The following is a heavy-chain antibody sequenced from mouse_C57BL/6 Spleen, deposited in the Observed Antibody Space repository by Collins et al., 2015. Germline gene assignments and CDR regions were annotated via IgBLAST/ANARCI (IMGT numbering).Heavy chain of an antibody. V-gene: IGHV1-64*01. CDR2: IHPNSGST. CDR1: SYW. D-gene: IGHD1-1*01. Sequence: SYWMHWVKQRPGQGLEWIGMIHPNSGSTNYNEKFKSKATLTVDKSSSTAYMQLSSLTSEDSAVYYCARSYYGSSYYAMDYWGQGTSVTVSS. CDR3: ARSYYGSSYYAMDY. J-gene: IGHJ4*01.